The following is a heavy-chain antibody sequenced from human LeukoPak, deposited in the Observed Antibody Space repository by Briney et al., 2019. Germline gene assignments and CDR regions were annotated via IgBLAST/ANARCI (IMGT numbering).Heavy chain of an antibody. V-gene: IGHV1-69*10. J-gene: IGHJ6*04. CDR1: GGTFSDYA. Sequence: SVKVSCKASGGTFSDYAYNWVRQSPGQGGEWMGVFIPILGTANSTQNFQDRVTITADISTNTAYLQLTSLRSEDTAVYFCAGIPVFGVVLHQVPVWGKGTTVTVSS. CDR3: AGIPVFGVVLHQVPV. D-gene: IGHD3-3*01. CDR2: FIPILGTA.